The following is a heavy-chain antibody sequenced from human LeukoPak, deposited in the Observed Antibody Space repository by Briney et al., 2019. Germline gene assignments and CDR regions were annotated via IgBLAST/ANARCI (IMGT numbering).Heavy chain of an antibody. V-gene: IGHV1-2*02. CDR1: GYTFTGYY. D-gene: IGHD6-19*01. Sequence: ASVKVSCKASGYTFTGYYMHWVRQAPGQGLEWMGWINPNSGGTNYAQKFQGRVTMTRDTSISTAYMELSRLRSDDTAVYYCAKSAGYSSGWYRDYWGQGTLVTVSS. CDR2: INPNSGGT. J-gene: IGHJ4*02. CDR3: AKSAGYSSGWYRDY.